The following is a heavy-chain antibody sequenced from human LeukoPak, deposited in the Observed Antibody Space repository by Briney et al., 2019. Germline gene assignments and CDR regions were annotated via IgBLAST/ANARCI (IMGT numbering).Heavy chain of an antibody. J-gene: IGHJ4*02. Sequence: PGGSLRLSRAASGFTFSSYSMNWVRQAPGKGLEWVSSISSSSSYIYYADSVKGRFTISRDNAKNSLYLQMNSLRAEDTAVYYCARDRGGGSTSWKWGQGTLVTVPS. CDR1: GFTFSSYS. CDR3: ARDRGGGSTSWK. V-gene: IGHV3-21*01. D-gene: IGHD2-2*01. CDR2: ISSSSSYI.